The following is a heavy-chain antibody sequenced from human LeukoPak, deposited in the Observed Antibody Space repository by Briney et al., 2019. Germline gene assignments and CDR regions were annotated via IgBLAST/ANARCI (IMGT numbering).Heavy chain of an antibody. CDR3: ARRAGGYSHPYDY. CDR1: GFTVSGNY. V-gene: IGHV3-53*01. J-gene: IGHJ4*02. D-gene: IGHD4-23*01. CDR2: IYSGGTT. Sequence: GGSLRLSCAVSGFTVSGNYMSWVRHAPGKGLEWLSLIYSGGTTYYADSVKGRFTIARDNSKNTLYLQMNSLRAEDTAVYYCARRAGGYSHPYDYWGQGILVTVSS.